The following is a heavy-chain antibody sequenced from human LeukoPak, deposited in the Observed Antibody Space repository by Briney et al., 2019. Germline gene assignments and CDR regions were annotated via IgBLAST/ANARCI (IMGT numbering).Heavy chain of an antibody. J-gene: IGHJ4*02. D-gene: IGHD3-22*01. V-gene: IGHV1-46*01. CDR2: INPSGGST. Sequence: ASVKVSCKASGYSFTRYYMHWVRQAPGQGLEWMGIINPSGGSTNYAQKFQGRVTMTRDTSTSTVCMELSSLRSEDTAVYYCAGDYDSSGYFDYWGQGTLVTVSS. CDR3: AGDYDSSGYFDY. CDR1: GYSFTRYY.